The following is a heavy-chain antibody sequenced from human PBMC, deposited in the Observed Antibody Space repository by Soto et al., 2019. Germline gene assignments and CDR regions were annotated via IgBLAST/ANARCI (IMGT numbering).Heavy chain of an antibody. CDR1: GYTLTELS. J-gene: IGHJ4*02. D-gene: IGHD2-8*01. CDR3: ATLGSSYAIERYFDY. Sequence: GVSVKVSCKVSGYTLTELSMHWVRQAPGKGLEWMGGFDPEDGETIYAQKFQGRVTMTEDTSTDTAYMELSSLRSEDTAVYYCATLGSSYAIERYFDYWGKGTLVTVS. V-gene: IGHV1-24*01. CDR2: FDPEDGET.